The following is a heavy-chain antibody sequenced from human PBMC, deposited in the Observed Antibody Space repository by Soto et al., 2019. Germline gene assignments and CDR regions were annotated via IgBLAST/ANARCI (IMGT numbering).Heavy chain of an antibody. CDR2: TYYRSKWYN. Sequence: SQTLSLTCAISGDSVSSNSAAWNWIRQSPSRGLEWLGRTYYRSKWYNDYAVSVKSRITINPDTSKNQFSLQLNSVTPEDTAVYCCARDRTYYDFWSGYFYGMDVWGQGTTVTVSS. CDR3: ARDRTYYDFWSGYFYGMDV. V-gene: IGHV6-1*01. CDR1: GDSVSSNSAA. J-gene: IGHJ6*02. D-gene: IGHD3-3*01.